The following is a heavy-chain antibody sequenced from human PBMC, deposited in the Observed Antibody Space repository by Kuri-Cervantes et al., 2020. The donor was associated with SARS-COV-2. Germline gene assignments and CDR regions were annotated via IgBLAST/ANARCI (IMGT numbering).Heavy chain of an antibody. CDR1: GGSFSSYA. CDR2: IIPIFGTA. V-gene: IGHV1-69*13. D-gene: IGHD6-13*01. CDR3: AREGYSSSWYEYDY. Sequence: SVKVSCKASGGSFSSYAISWVRQAPGQGLEWMGRIIPIFGTANYAQKFQGRVPIIADESTSTAYMELSSLRSEDTAVYYCAREGYSSSWYEYDYWGQGTLVTVSS. J-gene: IGHJ4*02.